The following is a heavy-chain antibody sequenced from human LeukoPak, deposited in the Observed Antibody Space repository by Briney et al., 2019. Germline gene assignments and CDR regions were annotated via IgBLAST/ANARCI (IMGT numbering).Heavy chain of an antibody. J-gene: IGHJ4*02. D-gene: IGHD1-26*01. V-gene: IGHV1-2*04. Sequence: ASVKVSCKASGYTFTGYYMHWVRQAPGQGLEWMGWINPNSGGTNYAQKFQGWVTMTRDTSISTAYMELTSLTSEDTAVYYCARNSGSGLDHWGQGALVTVSS. CDR2: INPNSGGT. CDR1: GYTFTGYY. CDR3: ARNSGSGLDH.